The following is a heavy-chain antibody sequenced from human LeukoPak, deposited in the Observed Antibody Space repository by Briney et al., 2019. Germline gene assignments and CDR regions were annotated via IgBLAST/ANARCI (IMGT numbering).Heavy chain of an antibody. CDR3: AKNTSGSYFDH. CDR2: ISGSVSST. CDR1: GFSFSTYD. D-gene: IGHD1-26*01. V-gene: IGHV3-23*01. Sequence: PGGSLRLSCAASGFSFSTYDMTWVRQAPGKGLEWVSAISGSVSSTNYADSVKGRFTISRDNSKNTLYLQVNSLRAEDTAVYYCAKNTSGSYFDHWGQGTLVTVSS. J-gene: IGHJ4*02.